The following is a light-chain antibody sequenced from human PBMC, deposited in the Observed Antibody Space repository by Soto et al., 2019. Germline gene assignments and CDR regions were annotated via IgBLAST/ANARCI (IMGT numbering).Light chain of an antibody. CDR1: STDVGDSNH. V-gene: IGLV2-14*01. CDR2: EVS. J-gene: IGLJ1*01. Sequence: QSVLTQPASVSGSPGQSITISCTGTSTDVGDSNHVSWYQHHPGKAPKLIIYEVSNRPSGVSNRFSGSKSGNTASLTISGLQAEDETDYYCFSYTSSGTYVFGTGTKVTVL. CDR3: FSYTSSGTYV.